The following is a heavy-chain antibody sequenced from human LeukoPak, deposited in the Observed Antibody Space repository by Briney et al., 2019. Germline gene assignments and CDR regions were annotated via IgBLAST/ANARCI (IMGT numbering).Heavy chain of an antibody. J-gene: IGHJ4*02. Sequence: PGGSLRLSCAASGFTFSSYSMNWVRQAPGKGLEWVSSISSSSSYIYYADSVKGRFTISRDNAKNSLYPQMNSLRAEDTAVYYCATGGYYDSSANYYWGQGTLVTVSS. CDR3: ATGGYYDSSANYY. CDR1: GFTFSSYS. D-gene: IGHD3-22*01. CDR2: ISSSSSYI. V-gene: IGHV3-21*01.